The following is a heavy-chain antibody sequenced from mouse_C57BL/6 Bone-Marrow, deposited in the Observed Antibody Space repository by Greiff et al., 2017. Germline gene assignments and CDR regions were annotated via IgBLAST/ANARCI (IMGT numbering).Heavy chain of an antibody. CDR3: TTITTVVAYYFDY. CDR2: IDPESGDT. V-gene: IGHV14-4*01. D-gene: IGHD1-1*01. CDR1: GFNIKDDY. Sequence: EVQLQQSGAELVRPGASVKLSCTASGFNIKDDYMHWVKQRPEKGLEWIGWIDPESGDTEYASKFQGKATITADTSSNTAYLQLSSLASEDTAVYYCTTITTVVAYYFDYWGQGTTLTVSS. J-gene: IGHJ2*01.